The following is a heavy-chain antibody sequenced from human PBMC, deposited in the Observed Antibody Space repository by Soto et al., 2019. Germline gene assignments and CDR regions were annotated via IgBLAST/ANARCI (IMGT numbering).Heavy chain of an antibody. V-gene: IGHV6-1*01. Sequence: SQTLSLTCAISGDSVSSNSAAWNWIRQSPSRGLEWLGRTYYRSKWYNDYAVSVKSRITINPDTSKNQFSLQLNSVTPEDTAVYYCARVITFGGVIDPYNWFDPWGQGTLVTVS. J-gene: IGHJ5*02. CDR2: TYYRSKWYN. CDR3: ARVITFGGVIDPYNWFDP. CDR1: GDSVSSNSAA. D-gene: IGHD3-16*02.